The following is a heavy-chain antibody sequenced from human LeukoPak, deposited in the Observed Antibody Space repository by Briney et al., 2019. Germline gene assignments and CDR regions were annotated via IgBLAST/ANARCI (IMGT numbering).Heavy chain of an antibody. D-gene: IGHD1-26*01. CDR3: AKSGSGLLGGLDY. V-gene: IGHV3-23*01. CDR1: GFTFSNYA. CDR2: ISGSGGST. J-gene: IGHJ4*02. Sequence: PGGSLRLSCAVSGFTFSNYAMSWVRQAPGKGLEWVSVISGSGGSTYYADSVQGRFTISRDNSKNTLYLQMNSLRAEDTAVYFCAKSGSGLLGGLDYWGPGTLVTVSS.